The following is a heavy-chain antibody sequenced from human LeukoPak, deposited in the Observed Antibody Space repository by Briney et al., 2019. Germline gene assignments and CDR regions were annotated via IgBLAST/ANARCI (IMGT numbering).Heavy chain of an antibody. D-gene: IGHD3-22*01. V-gene: IGHV1-2*06. CDR3: HTYYYDSSGLYYFDY. Sequence: ASVKVSCKASGYTFTGYYMHWVRQAPGQGLERMGRINPNSGGTNYAQKFQGRVTMTRDTSISTAYMELSRLRSDDTAVYYCHTYYYDSSGLYYFDYWGQGTLVTVSS. CDR2: INPNSGGT. J-gene: IGHJ4*02. CDR1: GYTFTGYY.